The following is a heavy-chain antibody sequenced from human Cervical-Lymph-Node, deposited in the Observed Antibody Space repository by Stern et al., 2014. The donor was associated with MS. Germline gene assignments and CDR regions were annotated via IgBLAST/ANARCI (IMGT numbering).Heavy chain of an antibody. CDR3: AKGGIVVVPAAMNYYYGMDV. J-gene: IGHJ6*02. Sequence: EMQLVESGGGLVQPGGSLRLSCAASGFTFSSYAMSWVRQAPGKGLEWVSAISGSGGTTYYADSVKGRFPISRDNSKNTLYLQMNSLRAEDTAVYYCAKGGIVVVPAAMNYYYGMDVWGQGTTVTVSS. CDR2: ISGSGGTT. V-gene: IGHV3-23*04. CDR1: GFTFSSYA. D-gene: IGHD2-2*01.